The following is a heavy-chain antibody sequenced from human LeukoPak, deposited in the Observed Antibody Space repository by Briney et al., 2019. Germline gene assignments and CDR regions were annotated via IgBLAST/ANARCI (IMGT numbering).Heavy chain of an antibody. Sequence: SETLSLTCAVSGYSISSGYYCGWIRQHPAKGLQWMGRYFHSGSSIYNQPPKSRVTTSVDTTKTQFSLKLSSVTAADTAVYCCARVSSLGGIAAAGTGYFDYWGQGTLVTVSS. J-gene: IGHJ4*02. CDR1: GYSISSGYY. CDR3: ARVSSLGGIAAAGTGYFDY. CDR2: YFHSGSS. D-gene: IGHD6-13*01. V-gene: IGHV4-38-2*01.